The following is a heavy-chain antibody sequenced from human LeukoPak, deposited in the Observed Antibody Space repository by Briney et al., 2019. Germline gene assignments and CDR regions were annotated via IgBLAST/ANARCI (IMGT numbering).Heavy chain of an antibody. CDR1: GGSISTSYW. Sequence: SETLSLTCGVSGGSISTSYWWSWVRQPPGKGLEWIGEIYHSGSTDYNPSLKSRVTISMDKSKNQFSLNMSSVTAADTAVYYCARAGSGYSFDYWGQGTLVTVSS. CDR2: IYHSGST. V-gene: IGHV4-4*02. J-gene: IGHJ4*01. CDR3: ARAGSGYSFDY. D-gene: IGHD3-3*01.